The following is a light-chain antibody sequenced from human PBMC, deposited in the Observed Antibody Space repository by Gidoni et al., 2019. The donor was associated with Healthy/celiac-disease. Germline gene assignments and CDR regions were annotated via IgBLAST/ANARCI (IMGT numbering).Light chain of an antibody. CDR2: KDS. CDR1: ALPKQY. J-gene: IGLJ3*02. V-gene: IGLV3-25*03. CDR3: QSADSSGTFRV. Sequence: SYELTQPPSVSVSPGQTARITCSGDALPKQYAYWYQQKPGQAPVLVIYKDSERPSGIPDRFSGSSSGKTVTLTISGVQAEDEADYYCQSADSSGTFRVFGGGTKLTVL.